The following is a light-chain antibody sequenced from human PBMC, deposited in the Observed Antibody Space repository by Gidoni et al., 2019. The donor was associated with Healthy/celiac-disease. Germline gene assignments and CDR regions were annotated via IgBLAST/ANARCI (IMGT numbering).Light chain of an antibody. CDR1: QSVSSSY. V-gene: IGKV3-20*01. CDR2: GAS. CDR3: QQYGSSPLT. J-gene: IGKJ4*01. Sequence: IVLPQSPGTRSSSPGERATLSCRASQSVSSSYLAWYQQKPGQAPRLLIYGASSRATGIPDRFSGSGSGTDFTLTISRLEPEDFAVYYCQQYGSSPLTFGGGTKVEIK.